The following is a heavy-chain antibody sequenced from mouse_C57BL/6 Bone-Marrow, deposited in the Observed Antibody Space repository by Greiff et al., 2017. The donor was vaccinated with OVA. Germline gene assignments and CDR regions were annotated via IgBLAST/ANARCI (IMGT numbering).Heavy chain of an antibody. J-gene: IGHJ1*03. Sequence: VQLQQSGPELVKPGASVKIPCKASGYTFTDYNMDWVKQSHGKSLEWIGDINPNNGGTIYNQKFKGKATLTVDKSYSTAYMELRSLTSEDTAVYYCARRRRWYFDVWGTGTTVTVAS. CDR1: GYTFTDYN. V-gene: IGHV1-18*01. D-gene: IGHD2-12*01. CDR3: ARRRRWYFDV. CDR2: INPNNGGT.